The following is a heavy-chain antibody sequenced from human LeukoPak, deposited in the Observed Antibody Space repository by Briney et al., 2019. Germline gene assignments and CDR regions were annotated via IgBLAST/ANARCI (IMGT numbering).Heavy chain of an antibody. V-gene: IGHV4-59*02. D-gene: IGHD7-27*01. J-gene: IGHJ4*02. CDR2: IYYPGT. Sequence: SETLSLTCTVSGGSVTDYYWSWMRQPPGRGLEEIGDIYYPGTSYNPPPKTRVTTSADTSKNQSSLKPISVTAADTAVYYCASRKLGNDYWGQGTLVTVSS. CDR1: GGSVTDYY. CDR3: ASRKLGNDY.